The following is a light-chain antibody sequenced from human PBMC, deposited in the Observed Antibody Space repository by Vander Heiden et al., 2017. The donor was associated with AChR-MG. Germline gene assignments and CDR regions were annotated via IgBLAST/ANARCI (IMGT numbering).Light chain of an antibody. J-gene: IGLJ2*01. CDR3: NSYTSSDSYVL. CDR2: DVT. CDR1: SSDVGGYNF. V-gene: IGLV2-14*03. Sequence: QSALTQPAPVSGSPGQSITISCTGTSSDVGGYNFVSWFQQHPGKAPKLIIYDVTNRPSGVSTRFSGSKSGNTASLTISGLQTEDEADYYCNSYTSSDSYVLFGGGTKLTVL.